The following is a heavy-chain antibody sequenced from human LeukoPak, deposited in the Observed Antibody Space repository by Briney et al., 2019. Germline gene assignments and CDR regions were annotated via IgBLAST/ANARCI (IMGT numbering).Heavy chain of an antibody. CDR1: GFTFNNYA. CDR2: IGGSGTTT. J-gene: IGHJ5*02. D-gene: IGHD3-22*01. Sequence: GGSLRLSCAASGFTFNNYAMTWVRQSPGKGLEWVSPIGGSGTTTYYADSVRGRFTISRDNSKTTLYLQLNSLRAEDTAVYYCANDLRNYYDTSVLSWGQGTLVTVSS. V-gene: IGHV3-23*01. CDR3: ANDLRNYYDTSVLS.